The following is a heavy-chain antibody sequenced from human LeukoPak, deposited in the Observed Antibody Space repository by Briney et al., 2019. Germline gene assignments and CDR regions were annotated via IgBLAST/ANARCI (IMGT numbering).Heavy chain of an antibody. CDR3: ARDLSGAFDI. V-gene: IGHV3-21*01. D-gene: IGHD3-3*02. CDR2: ISSSSSYI. CDR1: EFTFSSNS. J-gene: IGHJ3*02. Sequence: PGGSLKLSCQASEFTFSSNSMNWARQPPGKGLEWVSSISSSSSYIYYADSVKGRFTISRDNAKNSLYLQMNSLRAEDTAVYYCARDLSGAFDIWGQGTMVTVSS.